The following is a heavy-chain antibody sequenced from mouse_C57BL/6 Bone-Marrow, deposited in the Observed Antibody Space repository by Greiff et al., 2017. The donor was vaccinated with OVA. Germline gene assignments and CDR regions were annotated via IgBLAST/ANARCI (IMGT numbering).Heavy chain of an antibody. CDR1: GYSFTGYY. CDR3: ARYADYYGSIYYFDY. D-gene: IGHD1-1*01. CDR2: INPSTGGT. J-gene: IGHJ2*01. Sequence: VQLQQSGPELVKPGASVKISCKASGYSFTGYYMNWVKQSPEKSLEWIGEINPSTGGTTYNQKFKAKATLTVDKSSSTAYMQHKSLTSEDSAVYYCARYADYYGSIYYFDYWGQGTTLTVAS. V-gene: IGHV1-42*01.